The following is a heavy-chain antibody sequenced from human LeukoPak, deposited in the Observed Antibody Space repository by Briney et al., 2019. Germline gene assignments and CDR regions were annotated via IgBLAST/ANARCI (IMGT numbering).Heavy chain of an antibody. J-gene: IGHJ4*02. CDR3: AKAYHWQSEYPGATHS. CDR1: GFTFSDYT. CDR2: ISGSSGST. V-gene: IGHV3-23*01. Sequence: PGGSLRLSCTASGFTFSDYTMTWVRQAPGKGLEWVSGISGSSGSTYYADSVKGRFTISRDNPKTTLYLQMNSLRAEDTAVYYCAKAYHWQSEYPGATHSWGPGTLVTVSS. D-gene: IGHD1-20*01.